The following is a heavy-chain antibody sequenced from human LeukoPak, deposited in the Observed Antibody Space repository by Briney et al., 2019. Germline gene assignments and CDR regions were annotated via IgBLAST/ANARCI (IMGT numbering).Heavy chain of an antibody. J-gene: IGHJ4*02. V-gene: IGHV4-39*07. CDR1: GGSISSSRYY. CDR2: IYYSGST. CDR3: ARDPGEGIGGWYPFDY. D-gene: IGHD6-19*01. Sequence: PSETLSLTCTVSGGSISSSRYYWGWIRQPPGKGLEWIGNIYYSGSTYYNPSLKSRVTISADTSKNQFSLKLSSVTAADTAVYYCARDPGEGIGGWYPFDYWGQGTLVTVSS.